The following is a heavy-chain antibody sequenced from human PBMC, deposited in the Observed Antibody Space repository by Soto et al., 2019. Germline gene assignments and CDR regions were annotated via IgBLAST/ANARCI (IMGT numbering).Heavy chain of an antibody. CDR1: GGSLSTNP. J-gene: IGHJ4*02. CDR3: VRRDSGGFYRFFDS. CDR2: TGSGTGPG. V-gene: IGHV1-69*06. D-gene: IGHD2-15*01. Sequence: ASVKVSCKASGGSLSTNPISWVRQAPGQGLEWMGGTGSGTGPGNHAQKFQGRLTVTADKSTSTVCMELTNLSSEDTAVYYCVRRDSGGFYRFFDSWGQGTLVTVSS.